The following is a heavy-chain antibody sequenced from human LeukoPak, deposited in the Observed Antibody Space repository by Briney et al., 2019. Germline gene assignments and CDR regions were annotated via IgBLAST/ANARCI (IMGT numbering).Heavy chain of an antibody. D-gene: IGHD2-15*01. J-gene: IGHJ4*02. CDR3: ASCSGGSCYSSGFDY. CDR1: GGSISSYY. V-gene: IGHV4-59*01. CDR2: IYYSGST. Sequence: PSETLSLTCTVSGGSISSYYWSWIRQPPGKGLEWIGYIYYSGSTNYNPSLDSRVTISVDTSKNQFSLKLSSVTAADTAVYYCASCSGGSCYSSGFDYWGQGTLVTVSS.